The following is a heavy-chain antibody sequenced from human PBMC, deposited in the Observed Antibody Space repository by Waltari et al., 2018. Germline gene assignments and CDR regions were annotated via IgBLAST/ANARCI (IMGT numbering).Heavy chain of an antibody. J-gene: IGHJ4*02. CDR2: INHSGST. D-gene: IGHD2-21*01. CDR3: ARGVRDVTPPNFDY. CDR1: GGSLRSGVCS. V-gene: IGHV4-30-2*01. Sequence: LQLQESGSGLVTPAQPLSLPCAASGGSLRSGVCSGLWSAQPPGKGLEWIGYINHSGSTYYNPSRKSRVTISVDRSKNQFSLKLSSVTAADTAVYYCARGVRDVTPPNFDYWGQGTLVTVSS.